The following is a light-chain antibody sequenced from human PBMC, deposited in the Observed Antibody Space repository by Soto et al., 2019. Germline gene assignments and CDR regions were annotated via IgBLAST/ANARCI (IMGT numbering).Light chain of an antibody. CDR2: AAS. V-gene: IGKV1-39*01. CDR3: QQSYSTPWT. Sequence: DIQMTQSPSSLSASVGDRVTITCRASQSISNHLNWYQHKPGKAPKLLIYAASSLQGGVPSRISGSGSGTDFTLTISSLQPEDFATYYCQQSYSTPWTFGQGTKVEIK. J-gene: IGKJ1*01. CDR1: QSISNH.